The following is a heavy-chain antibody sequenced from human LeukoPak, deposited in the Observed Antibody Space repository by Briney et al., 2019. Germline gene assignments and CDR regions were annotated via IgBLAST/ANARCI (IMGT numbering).Heavy chain of an antibody. Sequence: SGPTLVNPTETLTLTCTFSGFSLSTSGVGVGWIRQPPGKALEWLALIYWNDDKRYSPSLKSRLTITKDTSKNQVVLTMTNMDPVDTATYYCAHIIVPAALTPIWFDPWGQGTLVTVSS. J-gene: IGHJ5*02. CDR2: IYWNDDK. D-gene: IGHD2-2*01. V-gene: IGHV2-5*01. CDR1: GFSLSTSGVG. CDR3: AHIIVPAALTPIWFDP.